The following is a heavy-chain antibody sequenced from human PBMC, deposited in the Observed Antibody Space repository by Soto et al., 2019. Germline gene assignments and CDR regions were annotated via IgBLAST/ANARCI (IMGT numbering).Heavy chain of an antibody. CDR1: GFTFSNAW. Sequence: GGSLRLSCAASGFTFSNAWMSWVRQAPGKGLEWVGRIKSKTDGGTTDYAAPVKGRFTISRDDSKNTLYLQMNSLKTDETAVYYCTTGPAYCGGDCYEYFQHWGQGTLVTVSS. CDR2: IKSKTDGGTT. CDR3: TTGPAYCGGDCYEYFQH. V-gene: IGHV3-15*01. J-gene: IGHJ1*01. D-gene: IGHD2-21*02.